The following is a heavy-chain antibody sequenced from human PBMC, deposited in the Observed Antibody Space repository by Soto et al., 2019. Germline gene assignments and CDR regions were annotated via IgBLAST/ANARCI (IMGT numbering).Heavy chain of an antibody. D-gene: IGHD3-10*01. Sequence: SETLSLTCTVSGGSISSGGYYWSWIRQHPGKGLEWIGYIYYSGSTYYNPSLKSRVTISVDTSKNKFSLKLSSVTAADTAVYYCARSSGANAFDIWGQGTMVTVSS. CDR1: GGSISSGGYY. J-gene: IGHJ3*02. V-gene: IGHV4-31*03. CDR2: IYYSGST. CDR3: ARSSGANAFDI.